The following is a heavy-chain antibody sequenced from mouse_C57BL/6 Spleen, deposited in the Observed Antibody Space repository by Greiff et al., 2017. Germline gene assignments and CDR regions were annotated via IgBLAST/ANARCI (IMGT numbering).Heavy chain of an antibody. CDR1: GFTFSSYA. D-gene: IGHD2-5*01. CDR2: ISDGGSYT. J-gene: IGHJ4*01. Sequence: DVMLVESGGGLVKPGGSLKLSCAASGFTFSSYAMSWVRQTPEKRLEWVATISDGGSYTYYPDNVKGRFTISRDNAKNNLYLQMSHLKSEDTAMYYCARGNSNYLDYAMDYWGQATSVTVSS. V-gene: IGHV5-4*03. CDR3: ARGNSNYLDYAMDY.